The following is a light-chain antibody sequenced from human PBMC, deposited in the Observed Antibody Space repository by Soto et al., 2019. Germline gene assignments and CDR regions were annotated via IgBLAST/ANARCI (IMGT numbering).Light chain of an antibody. V-gene: IGKV1-33*01. J-gene: IGKJ4*01. CDR1: QDIKSY. CDR2: DAS. Sequence: DIQMTQSPSSLSASVGDRVTITCQASQDIKSYLNWYQQKPGKAPKLLIYDASNLEIGVPSRFSGRGSGTDFTFTISTLQPEDFATYYCQQYDNRLTFGGGTKVDIK. CDR3: QQYDNRLT.